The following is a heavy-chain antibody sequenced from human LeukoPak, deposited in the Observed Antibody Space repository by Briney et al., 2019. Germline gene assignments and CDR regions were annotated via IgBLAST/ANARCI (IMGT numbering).Heavy chain of an antibody. V-gene: IGHV3-30*18. J-gene: IGHJ4*02. CDR1: GFTFSSYG. CDR2: ISYDGSNK. Sequence: GRSLRLSCAASGFTFSSYGMHWVRQAPGKGLEWVAVISYDGSNKYYADSVKGRFTISRDNSKNTLYLQMNSLRAEDTAVYYCAKTRGIVGASADYWGQGTLVTVSS. D-gene: IGHD1-26*01. CDR3: AKTRGIVGASADY.